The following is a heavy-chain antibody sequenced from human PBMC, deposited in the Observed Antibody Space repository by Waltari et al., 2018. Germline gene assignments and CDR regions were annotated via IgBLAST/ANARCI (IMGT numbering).Heavy chain of an antibody. D-gene: IGHD6-19*01. CDR2: TRNKANSYTT. V-gene: IGHV3-72*01. CDR1: GFTFSDHY. Sequence: EVQLVESGGGLVQPGGSLRLSCAASGFTFSDHYMDWVRQAPGKGLEWVGRTRNKANSYTTEYAASVKGRFTISRDDSKNSLYLQMNSLKTEDTAVYYCAMGGSSGWPYYYYGMDVWGQGTTVTVSS. J-gene: IGHJ6*02. CDR3: AMGGSSGWPYYYYGMDV.